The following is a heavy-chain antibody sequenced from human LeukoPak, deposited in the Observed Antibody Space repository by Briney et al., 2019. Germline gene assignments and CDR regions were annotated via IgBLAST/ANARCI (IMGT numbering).Heavy chain of an antibody. CDR2: INHSGST. CDR1: GGSFSGYY. V-gene: IGHV4-34*01. J-gene: IGHJ6*03. D-gene: IGHD3-22*01. Sequence: SETLSLTCAVYGGSFSGYYWSWTRQPPAKGLEWIGEINHSGSTNYNPSLKSRVTISVDTSKNQFSLKLSSVTAADTAVYYCARGITSGYFEGYYYYMDVWGKGTTVTVSS. CDR3: ARGITSGYFEGYYYYMDV.